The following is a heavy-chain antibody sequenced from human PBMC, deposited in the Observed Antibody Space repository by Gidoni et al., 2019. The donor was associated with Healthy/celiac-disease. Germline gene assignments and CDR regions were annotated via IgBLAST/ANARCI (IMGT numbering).Heavy chain of an antibody. Sequence: QVQLVESGGGLVKPGESLRLSCAASGFTFSDYYMSWIRQGPGKGLEWVAYISSSSSYTNYADSVKGRFTISRDNAKNSLYLKMNSRRAEDTAVYYCANRDVRRGVIGYWGQGTLVTVSS. D-gene: IGHD3-10*01. CDR1: GFTFSDYY. CDR3: ANRDVRRGVIGY. CDR2: ISSSSSYT. J-gene: IGHJ4*02. V-gene: IGHV3-11*05.